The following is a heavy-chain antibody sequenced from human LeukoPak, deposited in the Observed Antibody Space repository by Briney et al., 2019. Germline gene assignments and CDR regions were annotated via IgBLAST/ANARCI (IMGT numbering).Heavy chain of an antibody. J-gene: IGHJ6*02. Sequence: SVKVSCKASGGTFSSYAISWVRQAPGQGLEWMGRIIPILGIANYAQKFQGRVTITADKSTSTAYMELSSLRSEDTAAYYCAGGGDGGNPGGNYYYGMDVWGQGTTVTVSS. CDR2: IIPILGIA. CDR1: GGTFSSYA. D-gene: IGHD4-23*01. V-gene: IGHV1-69*04. CDR3: AGGGDGGNPGGNYYYGMDV.